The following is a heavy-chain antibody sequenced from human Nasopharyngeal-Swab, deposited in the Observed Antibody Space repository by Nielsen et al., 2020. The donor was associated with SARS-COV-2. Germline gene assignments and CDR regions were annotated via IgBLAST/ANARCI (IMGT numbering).Heavy chain of an antibody. J-gene: IGHJ6*02. CDR1: GFTFSSYA. V-gene: IGHV3-23*03. CDR3: AKALSANNWNYYYYGMDV. Sequence: GESLKISCAASGFTFSSYAMSWVRQAPGKGLEWVSVIYSGGSSTYYADSVKGRFTISRDNSKNTLYLQMNSLRAEDTAAYYCAKALSANNWNYYYYGMDVWGQGTTVTVSS. D-gene: IGHD1-20*01. CDR2: IYSGGSST.